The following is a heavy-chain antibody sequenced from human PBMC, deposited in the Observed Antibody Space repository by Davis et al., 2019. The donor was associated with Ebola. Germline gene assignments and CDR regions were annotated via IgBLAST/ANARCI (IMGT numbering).Heavy chain of an antibody. J-gene: IGHJ4*02. D-gene: IGHD1-26*01. CDR2: IIPIFGTA. CDR3: AREASGSYYADY. Sequence: AASVKVSCKSSGYSFTSYGINWVRQAPGQGLEWMGGIIPIFGTANYAQKFQGRVTITADKSTSTAYMELSSLRSEDTAVYYCAREASGSYYADYWGQGTLVTVSS. V-gene: IGHV1-69*06. CDR1: GYSFTSYG.